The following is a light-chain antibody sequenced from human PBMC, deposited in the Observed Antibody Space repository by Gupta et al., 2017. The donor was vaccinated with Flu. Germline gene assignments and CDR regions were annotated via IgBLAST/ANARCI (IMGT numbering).Light chain of an antibody. CDR3: RHTLQIPT. V-gene: IGKV2-28*01. CDR1: QSLLDSNGHNC. J-gene: IGKJ4*01. CDR2: LGS. Sequence: PVSPGEPAFISCTSSQSLLDSNGHNCLDWYLQRQEQSPQLMIDLGSNRASGVPDRLSGSGSGRDFTLRNRRGEVEDVGGYYGRHTLQIPTFGGGTTVEIK.